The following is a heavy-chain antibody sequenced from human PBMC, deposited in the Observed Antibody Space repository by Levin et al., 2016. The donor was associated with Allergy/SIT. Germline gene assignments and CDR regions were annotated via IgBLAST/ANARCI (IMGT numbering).Heavy chain of an antibody. CDR3: ARVRCSSTSCYGDYYYGMDV. J-gene: IGHJ6*02. Sequence: SDDPRPSPALSSGGSFSGYYWSWIRQPPGKGLEWIGEINHSGSTNYNPSLKSRVTISVDTSKNQFSLKLSSVTAADTAVYYCARVRCSSTSCYGDYYYGMDVWGQGTTVTVSS. CDR2: INHSGST. CDR1: GGSFSGYY. V-gene: IGHV4-34*01. D-gene: IGHD2-2*01.